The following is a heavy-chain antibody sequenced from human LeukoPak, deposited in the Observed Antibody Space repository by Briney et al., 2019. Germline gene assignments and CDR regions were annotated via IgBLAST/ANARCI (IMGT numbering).Heavy chain of an antibody. CDR3: AKGWIVGATWGGDFDS. D-gene: IGHD1-26*01. CDR2: IRYDGSNK. V-gene: IGHV3-30*02. Sequence: GGSLRLSCAASGFTFSSYDMHWVRQAPGKGLEWVAFIRYDGSNKYQAGSVKGRFTISRDNSKNTLYLQMNSLRAEDTAVYYCAKGWIVGATWGGDFDSWGQGTLVTVSS. J-gene: IGHJ4*02. CDR1: GFTFSSYD.